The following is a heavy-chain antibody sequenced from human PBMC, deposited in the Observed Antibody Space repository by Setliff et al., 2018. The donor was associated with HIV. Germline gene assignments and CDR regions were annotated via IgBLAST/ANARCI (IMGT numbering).Heavy chain of an antibody. CDR2: ISSSSNYI. Sequence: GSLRLSCAASGLTFSSDSMNWVRQAPGKGLEWVSSISSSSNYIYYADSVKGRFTISRDNAKNTLYLEMNSLRAEDTAVYYCARESGSYLSFFDYWGQGTLVTVSS. J-gene: IGHJ4*02. D-gene: IGHD1-26*01. CDR1: GLTFSSDS. CDR3: ARESGSYLSFFDY. V-gene: IGHV3-21*01.